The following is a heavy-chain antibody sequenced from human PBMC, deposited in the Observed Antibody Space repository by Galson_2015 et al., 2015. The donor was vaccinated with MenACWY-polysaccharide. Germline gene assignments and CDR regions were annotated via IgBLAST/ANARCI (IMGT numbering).Heavy chain of an antibody. V-gene: IGHV3-48*02. J-gene: IGHJ4*02. CDR2: ISSGGTI. Sequence: CAASGFAFRSYSMHWVRQAPGKGLEWVSYISSGGTIYYADSVKGRFTISRDNARNSLYLQMNSLRDDDTAVYYCARVLKGLVGATPDYWGQGTLVTVSS. CDR1: GFAFRSYS. CDR3: ARVLKGLVGATPDY. D-gene: IGHD1-26*01.